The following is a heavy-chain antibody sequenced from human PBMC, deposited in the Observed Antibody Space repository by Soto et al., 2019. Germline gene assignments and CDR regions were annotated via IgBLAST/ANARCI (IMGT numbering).Heavy chain of an antibody. Sequence: PGGSLRLSCAASGFTFSSYAMHWVRQAPGKGLEWVAVISYDGSNKYYADSVKGRFTISRDNSKNTLYLQMNSLRAEDTAVYYCAREARDSSGYYYVWWWSNWFDPWGQGTLVTVSS. J-gene: IGHJ5*02. CDR3: AREARDSSGYYYVWWWSNWFDP. D-gene: IGHD3-22*01. CDR1: GFTFSSYA. CDR2: ISYDGSNK. V-gene: IGHV3-30-3*01.